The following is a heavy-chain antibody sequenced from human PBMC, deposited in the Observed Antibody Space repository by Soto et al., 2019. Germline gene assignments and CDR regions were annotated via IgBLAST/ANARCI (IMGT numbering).Heavy chain of an antibody. Sequence: EVQLVESGGGLVQPGGSLKLSCAASGFTFSGSAMHWVRQASGKGLEWVGRIRSKANSYATAYAASVKGRFTISRDDSKNTAYLQMNSLKTEDTAVYYCTRLGPDCSGGSCFNNDYWGQGTLVTVSS. V-gene: IGHV3-73*02. CDR3: TRLGPDCSGGSCFNNDY. J-gene: IGHJ4*02. D-gene: IGHD2-15*01. CDR1: GFTFSGSA. CDR2: IRSKANSYAT.